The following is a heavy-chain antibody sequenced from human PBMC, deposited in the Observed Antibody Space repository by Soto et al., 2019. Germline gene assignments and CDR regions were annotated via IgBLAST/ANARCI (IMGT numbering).Heavy chain of an antibody. V-gene: IGHV3-30-3*01. J-gene: IGHJ4*02. CDR1: GFTFSRTA. D-gene: IGHD3-22*01. CDR3: ARYIVMRPDSSGYLDD. Sequence: QVQLVESGGGVVQPGTSLRLSCAASGFTFSRTAMHWVRQAPGKGLEWVAVTAYDESRKFYADSVKGRFIISRDNAENTLYLQMNSLRVGDTAVYYCARYIVMRPDSSGYLDDWGRGTLVTVSS. CDR2: TAYDESRK.